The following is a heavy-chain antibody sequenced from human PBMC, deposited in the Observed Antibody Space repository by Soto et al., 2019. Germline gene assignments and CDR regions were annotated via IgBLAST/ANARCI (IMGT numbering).Heavy chain of an antibody. J-gene: IGHJ6*03. CDR3: ARDKRYYDFWSGDYYYYFLDV. Sequence: ASVKVSCKASGYTFTSSGISWVRQAPGQGLEWMGWISAYNGNTNYAQKLQGRVTMTTDTSTSTAYMELRSLRSDDTAVYYCARDKRYYDFWSGDYYYYFLDVWGKGTTVTVS. CDR1: GYTFTSSG. D-gene: IGHD3-3*01. V-gene: IGHV1-18*01. CDR2: ISAYNGNT.